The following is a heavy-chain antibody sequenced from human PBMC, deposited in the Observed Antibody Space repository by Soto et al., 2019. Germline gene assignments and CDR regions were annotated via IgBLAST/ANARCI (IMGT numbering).Heavy chain of an antibody. CDR2: INAGNGKT. D-gene: IGHD3-10*01. CDR1: GYTFSNYD. V-gene: IGHV1-3*01. Sequence: ASVKVSCKASGYTFSNYDLHWVRQAPGQRLEWMGWINAGNGKTKYSQKFQGRVTITTDTSASTAYMELSSLRSEDTAVYYCARGGSRINMVRGVNWFDPWGQGTLVTVSS. CDR3: ARGGSRINMVRGVNWFDP. J-gene: IGHJ5*02.